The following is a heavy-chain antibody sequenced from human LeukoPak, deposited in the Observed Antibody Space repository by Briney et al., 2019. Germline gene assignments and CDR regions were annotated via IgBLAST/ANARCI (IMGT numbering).Heavy chain of an antibody. CDR2: IRYDGSNK. CDR1: GFTFSSYG. J-gene: IGHJ6*03. D-gene: IGHD6-6*01. CDR3: AKVGGGGAARPAGYMDV. V-gene: IGHV3-30*02. Sequence: GGSLRLSCAASGFTFSSYGMHWVRQAPGKGLEWVAFIRYDGSNKYYADSVKGRFTISRDNSKNTLYLQMNSLRAEDTAVYYCAKVGGGGAARPAGYMDVWGEGTTVTVSS.